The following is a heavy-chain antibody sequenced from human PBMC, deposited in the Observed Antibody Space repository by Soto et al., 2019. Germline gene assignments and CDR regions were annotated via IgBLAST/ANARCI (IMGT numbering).Heavy chain of an antibody. J-gene: IGHJ5*02. V-gene: IGHV4-34*01. Sequence: PSETLSLTCAVYGGSFSGYYWSWIRQPPGKGLEWIGEINHSGSTNYNPSLKSRVTISVDTSKNQFSLKLSSVTAADTAVYYCARLPKYYDFWSGYNNWFDPWGQGTLVPVSS. CDR2: INHSGST. D-gene: IGHD3-3*01. CDR1: GGSFSGYY. CDR3: ARLPKYYDFWSGYNNWFDP.